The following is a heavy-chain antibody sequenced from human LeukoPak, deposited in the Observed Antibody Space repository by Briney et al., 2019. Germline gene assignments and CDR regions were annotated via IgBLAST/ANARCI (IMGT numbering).Heavy chain of an antibody. CDR3: ARLQPELYYFDY. Sequence: SETLSLTCTVSGYSISSGYYWGWIRQPPGKGLEWIGSIYHSGSTYYNPSLKSRVTISVDRSKNQFSLKLSSVTAADTAVYYCARLQPELYYFDYWGQGTLVTVSS. CDR2: IYHSGST. J-gene: IGHJ4*02. D-gene: IGHD1-26*01. CDR1: GYSISSGYY. V-gene: IGHV4-38-2*02.